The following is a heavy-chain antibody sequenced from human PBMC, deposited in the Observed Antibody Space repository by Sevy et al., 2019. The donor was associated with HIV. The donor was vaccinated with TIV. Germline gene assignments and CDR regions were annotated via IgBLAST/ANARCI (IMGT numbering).Heavy chain of an antibody. CDR2: IKQDGSEK. J-gene: IGHJ3*02. CDR1: GFSFSWYW. D-gene: IGHD3-16*01. Sequence: GGSLRLSCAASGFSFSWYWMSWVRQTPEKGLEWVANIKQDGSEKNYVDSVKGRFIISRDNAKNSLYLQMNSLRVEDTAVYYCARDKMGGSFDIWGQGTMVTVSS. CDR3: ARDKMGGSFDI. V-gene: IGHV3-7*01.